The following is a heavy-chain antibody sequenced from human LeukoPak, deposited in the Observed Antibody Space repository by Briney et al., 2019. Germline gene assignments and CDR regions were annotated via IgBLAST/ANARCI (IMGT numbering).Heavy chain of an antibody. J-gene: IGHJ3*02. CDR3: ARIKYGSGSFDAFDI. CDR2: IYYSGST. D-gene: IGHD3-10*01. Sequence: SETLSLTCAVYGGSFSGYYWSWIRQPPGKGLEWIGYIYYSGSTYYNPSLKSRVTISVDTSKNQFSLKLSSVTAADTAVYYCARIKYGSGSFDAFDIWGQGTMVTVSS. V-gene: IGHV4-34*09. CDR1: GGSFSGYY.